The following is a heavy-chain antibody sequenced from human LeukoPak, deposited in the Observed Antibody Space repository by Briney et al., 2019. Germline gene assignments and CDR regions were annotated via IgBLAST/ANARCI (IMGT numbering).Heavy chain of an antibody. V-gene: IGHV1-18*01. CDR2: ISAYNGNT. D-gene: IGHD5-24*01. J-gene: IGHJ4*02. CDR1: GYTFTSYG. CDR3: ARTVRRDGYNAYYFDY. Sequence: ASVKVSCKASGYTFTSYGISWVRPAPGQGLEWMGWISAYNGNTNYAQKLQGRVTMTTDTSTSTAYMELRSLRSDDTAVYYCARTVRRDGYNAYYFDYWGQGTLVTVSS.